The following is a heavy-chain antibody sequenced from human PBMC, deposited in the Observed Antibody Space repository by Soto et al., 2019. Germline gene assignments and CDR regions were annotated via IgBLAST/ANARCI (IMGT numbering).Heavy chain of an antibody. CDR1: GFTYSNSA. Sequence: EVQLLESGGGLVQPGGSLRLSCAASGFTYSNSAMSWARQAPGEGLEWVSSIRGSGDKTYYTDSVKGRFTISRDNTNSRLFLQMNSLRAEDTAVYYCAKSVSGRRTYYFVYWGQGTLVTVSS. CDR2: IRGSGDKT. CDR3: AKSVSGRRTYYFVY. J-gene: IGHJ4*02. V-gene: IGHV3-23*01.